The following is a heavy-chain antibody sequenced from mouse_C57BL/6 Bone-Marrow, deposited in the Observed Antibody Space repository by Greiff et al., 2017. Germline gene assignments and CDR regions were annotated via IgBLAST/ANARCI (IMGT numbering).Heavy chain of an antibody. D-gene: IGHD1-2*01. CDR2: IYPGGGDT. CDR3: ARRPLEYFDY. V-gene: IGHV1-80*01. Sequence: VKLMESGAELVKPGASVKISCKASGYAFSSYWMNWVKQRPGKGLEWIGQIYPGGGDTNYNGKFKGKATLTADKSSSTAYMQLSSLTSEDSAVYFCARRPLEYFDYWGQGTTRTVSS. J-gene: IGHJ2*01. CDR1: GYAFSSYW.